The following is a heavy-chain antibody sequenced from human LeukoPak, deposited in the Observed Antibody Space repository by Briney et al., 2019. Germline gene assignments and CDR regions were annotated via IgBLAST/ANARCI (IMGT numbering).Heavy chain of an antibody. CDR3: AKRAALAVAGSNLVY. D-gene: IGHD6-19*01. CDR1: GFTFSSYA. J-gene: IGHJ4*02. Sequence: GGSLRLSCVASGFTFSSYAMSWVRQAPGKGLEWVSGISGSGGSTYYADSVKGRFTISRDNSKNTLYLQMNSLRAEDTAVYYCAKRAALAVAGSNLVYWGQGTLVTVSS. V-gene: IGHV3-23*01. CDR2: ISGSGGST.